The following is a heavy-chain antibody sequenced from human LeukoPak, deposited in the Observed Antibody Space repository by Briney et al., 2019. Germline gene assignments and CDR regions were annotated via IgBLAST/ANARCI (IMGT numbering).Heavy chain of an antibody. J-gene: IGHJ3*02. D-gene: IGHD1-1*01. Sequence: SETLSLTCTVSGGSISSYYWSWIRQPPGKGLEWIGYIYYSESTNYNPSLKSRLTISVDTSKNQSSLKLSSVTAADTAVYYCASSPGGTGAFDIWGQGTMVTVSS. CDR3: ASSPGGTGAFDI. V-gene: IGHV4-59*01. CDR2: IYYSEST. CDR1: GGSISSYY.